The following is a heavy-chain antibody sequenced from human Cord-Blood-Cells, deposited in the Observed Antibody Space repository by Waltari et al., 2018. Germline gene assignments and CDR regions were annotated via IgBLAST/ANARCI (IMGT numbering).Heavy chain of an antibody. J-gene: IGHJ4*02. CDR2: ISYDGSNK. V-gene: IGHV3-30-3*01. CDR3: ARNIVATISGFDY. D-gene: IGHD5-12*01. CDR1: GFTFSSYA. Sequence: QVQLVESGGGVVQPGRSLRLSCAASGFTFSSYAMHWVCQAPGKGLEWVAVISYDGSNKYYADSVKGRFTISRDNSKNTLYLQMNSLRAEDTAVYYCARNIVATISGFDYWGQGTLVTVSS.